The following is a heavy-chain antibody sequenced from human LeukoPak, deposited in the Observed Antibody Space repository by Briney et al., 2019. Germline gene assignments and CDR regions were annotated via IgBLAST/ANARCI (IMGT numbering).Heavy chain of an antibody. CDR1: GFTFSNYW. Sequence: GGSLRLSCAASGFTFSNYWMHWVRQAPGKGLVWVSRINNDGGSTTYADSVKGRFTISRDNAKNTLYLQMNSVRAEDTAVYYCARSWFPYYFDYWGQGTLVTVSS. V-gene: IGHV3-74*01. CDR2: INNDGGST. J-gene: IGHJ4*02. D-gene: IGHD3-9*01. CDR3: ARSWFPYYFDY.